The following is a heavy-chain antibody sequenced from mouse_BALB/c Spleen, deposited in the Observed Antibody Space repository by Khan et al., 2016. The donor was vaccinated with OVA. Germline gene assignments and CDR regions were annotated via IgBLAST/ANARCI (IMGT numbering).Heavy chain of an antibody. Sequence: VQLQQSGAELAKPGASVKMSCKASGYTFINYWILWVKQRPGQGLEWIGYINPRTGYPEYNQNFKDKATLTAAKSSSTAYMQLSRLTSEDSAVYYCASRGLRWHFVYWGQGTLRTVSA. CDR3: ASRGLRWHFVY. CDR2: INPRTGYP. CDR1: GYTFINYW. D-gene: IGHD1-1*01. V-gene: IGHV1-7*01. J-gene: IGHJ2*01.